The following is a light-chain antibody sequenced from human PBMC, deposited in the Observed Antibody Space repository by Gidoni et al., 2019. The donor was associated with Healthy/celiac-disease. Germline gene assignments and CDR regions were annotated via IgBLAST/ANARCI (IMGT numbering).Light chain of an antibody. Sequence: DIQMTQSPSSLSASVGDRVTITCRASQSISSYLNWYQQKPGKDPKLLIYAASSLQSGVPSRFSGSGSGTDFTLTISSLQPEDFATYYCQQSYSTPLXVXGGTKVEIK. J-gene: IGKJ4*01. CDR1: QSISSY. V-gene: IGKV1-39*01. CDR2: AAS. CDR3: QQSYSTPLX.